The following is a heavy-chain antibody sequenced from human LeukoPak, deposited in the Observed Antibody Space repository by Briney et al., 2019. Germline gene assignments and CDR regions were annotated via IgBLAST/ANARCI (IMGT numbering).Heavy chain of an antibody. CDR1: GGPFSGYF. J-gene: IGHJ5*02. CDR2: IHNSGTT. V-gene: IGHV4-34*01. D-gene: IGHD3-10*01. Sequence: PSETLSLTCAVPGGPFSGYFWSWIRQSSGKGLEWIGEIHNSGTTNYNPSLNSRVTISEDTSKNQFSLELSSVTAADTAVYYCARDTPYYYGSGSYLRYNWFDPWGQGTLVTVSS. CDR3: ARDTPYYYGSGSYLRYNWFDP.